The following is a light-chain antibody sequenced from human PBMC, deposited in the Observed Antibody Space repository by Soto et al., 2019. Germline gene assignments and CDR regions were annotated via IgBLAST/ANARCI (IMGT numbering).Light chain of an antibody. CDR1: QSISSY. CDR2: AAS. V-gene: IGKV1-39*01. Sequence: DIQMTQSPSSLSASVGDRVTITCRASQSISSYLNWYQQKPGKAPKLLIYAASSLQSGVPSRFSGSGSGTEFILTIISRQHEDDATYYCHQSYSTVLWTFGQGTKVEIK. J-gene: IGKJ1*01. CDR3: HQSYSTVLWT.